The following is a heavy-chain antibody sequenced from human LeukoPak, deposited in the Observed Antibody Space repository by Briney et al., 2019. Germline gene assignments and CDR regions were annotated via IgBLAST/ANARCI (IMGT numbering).Heavy chain of an antibody. J-gene: IGHJ2*01. CDR3: AAGYYRPRYFDL. CDR2: IVVGSGNT. V-gene: IGHV1-58*02. Sequence: ASVKVSCKASGFTFTSSAMQWVRQARGQHLEWIGWIVVGSGNTNYAQKFQERVTITRDMSTSTAYMELSSLRSEDTAVYYCAAGYYRPRYFDLWGRGTLVTVSS. D-gene: IGHD3-10*01. CDR1: GFTFTSSA.